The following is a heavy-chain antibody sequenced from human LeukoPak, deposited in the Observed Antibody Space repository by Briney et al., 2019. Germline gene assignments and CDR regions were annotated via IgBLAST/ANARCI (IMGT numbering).Heavy chain of an antibody. CDR3: AKDRRYGSGEYYFDY. V-gene: IGHV3-23*01. CDR1: GFTFSSYA. CDR2: ISGSGGST. Sequence: GGSLRLSCAASGFTFSSYAMSWVRQAPGKGLEWVSAISGSGGSTYYADSVKGRFTISRDNSKNTLYLQMNSLRAEDTAVYYCAKDRRYGSGEYYFDYWGQGTLVTVSS. D-gene: IGHD3-10*01. J-gene: IGHJ4*02.